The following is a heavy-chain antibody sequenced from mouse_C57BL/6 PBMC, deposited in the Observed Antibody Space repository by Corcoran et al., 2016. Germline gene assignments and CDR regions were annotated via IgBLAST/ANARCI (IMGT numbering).Heavy chain of an antibody. CDR3: ARGGGNHWYFDV. CDR2: INTYSGVP. J-gene: IGHJ1*03. D-gene: IGHD2-1*01. CDR1: GYTFTTYG. V-gene: IGHV9-3*01. Sequence: QIQLVQSGPELKKPGETVKISCKASGYTFTTYGMSWVKQAPGKGLKWMGWINTYSGVPTYADDFKGRFAFSLETSASTAYLQINNLKNEDTATYFCARGGGNHWYFDVWGTGTTVTVSS.